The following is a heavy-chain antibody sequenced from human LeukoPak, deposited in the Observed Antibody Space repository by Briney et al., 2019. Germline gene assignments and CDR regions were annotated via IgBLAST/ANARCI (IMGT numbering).Heavy chain of an antibody. CDR3: AKDGGLWVSAHWGDS. J-gene: IGHJ4*02. D-gene: IGHD7-27*01. CDR1: GFTFSSYW. V-gene: IGHV3-74*01. Sequence: GGSLRLSCAASGFTFSSYWMHWVRQAPGKGLVWVSRINTGGSTTDYADSVKGRFTVSRDNSKNTLFLQMNSLRAEDTAVYYCAKDGGLWVSAHWGDSWGRGTLVTVSS. CDR2: INTGGSTT.